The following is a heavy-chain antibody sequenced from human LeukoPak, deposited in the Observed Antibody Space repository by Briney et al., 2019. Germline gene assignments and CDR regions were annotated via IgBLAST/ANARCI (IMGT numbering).Heavy chain of an antibody. D-gene: IGHD3-22*01. CDR3: ARDLEYYDSSGPPTRYNWFDP. J-gene: IGHJ5*02. CDR2: ISAYNGNT. CDR1: GYTFTSYG. Sequence: ASVTVSCTASGYTFTSYGISWVRQAPGQGLEWMGWISAYNGNTNYAQKLQGRVTMTTDTSTSTAYMELRSLRSDDTAVYYCARDLEYYDSSGPPTRYNWFDPWGQGTLVTVSS. V-gene: IGHV1-18*01.